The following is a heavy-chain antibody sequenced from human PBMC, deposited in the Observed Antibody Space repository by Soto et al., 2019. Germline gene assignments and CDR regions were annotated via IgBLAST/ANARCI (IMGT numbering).Heavy chain of an antibody. CDR2: INPHSGDT. V-gene: IGHV1-8*02. J-gene: IGHJ6*02. CDR1: GYTFTDHY. D-gene: IGHD6-13*01. CDR3: ARGYSSSWYSTIYGMDV. Sequence: QVQLVQSGAEVKKPGASVKVSYVASGYTFTDHYIHWVRQAPGQGLEWMGWINPHSGDTIYAQKFQGRVTMTRNTSISTAYMELSSLRSEDTAVYYCARGYSSSWYSTIYGMDVWGQGTTVTVSS.